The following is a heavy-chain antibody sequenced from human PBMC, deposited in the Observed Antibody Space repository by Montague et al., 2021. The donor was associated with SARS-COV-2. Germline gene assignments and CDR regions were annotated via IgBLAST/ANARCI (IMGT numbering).Heavy chain of an antibody. CDR2: ISSSGSTI. V-gene: IGHV3-48*03. Sequence: SQRLSCAASGFTFSSYDINWVRQAPGKGLEWVSYISSSGSTIYYADSVKGRFTISRDNAKNSLYLQMNSLRAEDTAVYYCASRAPTRIVLMVYAIGGYFDYWGQGTLVTVSS. J-gene: IGHJ4*02. D-gene: IGHD2-8*01. CDR1: GFTFSSYD. CDR3: ASRAPTRIVLMVYAIGGYFDY.